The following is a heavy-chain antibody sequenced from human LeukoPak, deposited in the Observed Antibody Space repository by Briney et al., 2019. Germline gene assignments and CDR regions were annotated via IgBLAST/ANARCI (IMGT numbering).Heavy chain of an antibody. J-gene: IGHJ4*02. V-gene: IGHV3-23*01. Sequence: GGSLRLSCAASGFTFSSYAMSWVRQAPGKGLEWVSAISGSGGSTYYADSVKGRFTISRDNSKNTLYLQMNSLRAEDTAVYYCAKGCLGSRELLTCRSWGQGTLVTVSS. CDR3: AKGCLGSRELLTCRS. D-gene: IGHD3-10*01. CDR1: GFTFSSYA. CDR2: ISGSGGST.